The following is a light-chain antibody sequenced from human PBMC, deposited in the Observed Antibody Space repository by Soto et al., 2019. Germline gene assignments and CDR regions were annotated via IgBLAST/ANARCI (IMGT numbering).Light chain of an antibody. CDR2: DVS. Sequence: QSVLTQPRSVSGSPGQSVTISCTGTSSDVGDYNYVSWYQQHPGKAPKLMIYDVSKRPSGVPDRFSGSKSGNTASLTISGLQAEEEADDYCCSYAGSYSLYVFGTGTKVTVX. J-gene: IGLJ1*01. CDR1: SSDVGDYNY. CDR3: CSYAGSYSLYV. V-gene: IGLV2-11*01.